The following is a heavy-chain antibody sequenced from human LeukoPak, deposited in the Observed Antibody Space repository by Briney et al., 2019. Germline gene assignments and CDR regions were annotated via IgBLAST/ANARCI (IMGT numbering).Heavy chain of an antibody. J-gene: IGHJ4*02. CDR3: ARVAVLGVRGYYFDY. D-gene: IGHD3-10*01. V-gene: IGHV1-46*01. CDR2: TNPSGGST. CDR1: GYTFTSYY. Sequence: ASVKVSCKASGYTFTSYYMHWVRQPPGQGLEWMGITNPSGGSTSYAQKFQGRVTMTRDTSTSTVYMELSSLRSEDTAVYYCARVAVLGVRGYYFDYWGQGTLVTVSS.